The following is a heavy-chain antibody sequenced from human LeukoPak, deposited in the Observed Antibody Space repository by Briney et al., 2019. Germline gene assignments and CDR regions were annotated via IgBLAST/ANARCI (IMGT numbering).Heavy chain of an antibody. D-gene: IGHD6-13*01. Sequence: PGGSLRLSCAASGFNFSNLWMHWVRQAPGKGPEWISHINIDGTDTTYGDSAKGRFTVSRDNAKNTLFLQMNSLRVEDTAVYYCARGTAETAGIDYWGQGTLVTVSA. V-gene: IGHV3-74*01. CDR3: ARGTAETAGIDY. CDR1: GFNFSNLW. CDR2: INIDGTDT. J-gene: IGHJ4*02.